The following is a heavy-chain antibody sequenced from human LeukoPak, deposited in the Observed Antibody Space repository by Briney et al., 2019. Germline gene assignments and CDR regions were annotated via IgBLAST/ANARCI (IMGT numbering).Heavy chain of an antibody. J-gene: IGHJ5*02. CDR3: ARDYCTRGGDCYKEDLFDP. V-gene: IGHV1-18*01. CDR2: ISPYDGDT. Sequence: GASVKVSCKVSGYTFAIYGISWVRQAPGQGLEWMAWISPYDGDTNYAQNFEGRVTMTTETSTSTAYMELRSLRSDDTAIYYCARDYCTRGGDCYKEDLFDPWGQGTLVTVSS. CDR1: GYTFAIYG. D-gene: IGHD2-21*02.